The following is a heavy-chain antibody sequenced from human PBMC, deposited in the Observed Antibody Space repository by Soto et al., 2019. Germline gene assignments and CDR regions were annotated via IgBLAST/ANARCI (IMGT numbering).Heavy chain of an antibody. CDR3: AADVGGYLYGLPRH. J-gene: IGHJ4*02. Sequence: ASLKVSCKASGYTFTNYGISWVRQAPGQGLEWMGWISAYNGNTKYAQKLQGRVTMTTDTSTSTAYMELSSLRSEDTAVYYWAADVGGYLYGLPRHWGPGTLVTVSS. CDR2: ISAYNGNT. D-gene: IGHD4-17*01. V-gene: IGHV1-18*01. CDR1: GYTFTNYG.